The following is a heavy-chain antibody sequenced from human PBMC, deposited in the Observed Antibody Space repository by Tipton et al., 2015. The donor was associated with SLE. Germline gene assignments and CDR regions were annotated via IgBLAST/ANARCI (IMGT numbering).Heavy chain of an antibody. J-gene: IGHJ3*02. D-gene: IGHD3-10*01. CDR3: ARGVFLLQWFRDPQGSAFDI. Sequence: TLSLTCTVSGGSMSSGSYYWSWIRQPAGKGLEWIGHFYTSGGTNYNPSLKSRLTISIDTSKRQVSLKLRSVTAADTAVYYCARGVFLLQWFRDPQGSAFDIWGQGTMVTVSS. CDR1: GGSMSSGSYY. CDR2: FYTSGGT. V-gene: IGHV4-61*09.